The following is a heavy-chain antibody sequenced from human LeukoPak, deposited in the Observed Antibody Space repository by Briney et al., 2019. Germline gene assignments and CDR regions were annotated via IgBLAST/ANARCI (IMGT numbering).Heavy chain of an antibody. CDR3: ARHIGPIDY. V-gene: IGHV5-10-1*01. CDR1: GYSFTSYW. D-gene: IGHD5-12*01. J-gene: IGHJ4*02. CDR2: IDPSDSYT. Sequence: GESLKISCKGFGYSFTSYWISWVRQMPGKGLEWMGRIDPSDSYTDYSPSFQGHVTISADKSVSTAYLQWSSLKASDTAMYYCARHIGPIDYWGQGTLVTVSS.